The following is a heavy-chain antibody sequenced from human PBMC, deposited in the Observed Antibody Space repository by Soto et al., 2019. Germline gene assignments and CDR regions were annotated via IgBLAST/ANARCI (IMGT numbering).Heavy chain of an antibody. CDR1: ASTFKTYG. CDR2: INPSDGHT. D-gene: IGHD3-9*01. J-gene: IGHJ3*02. V-gene: IGHV1-18*01. Sequence: QFQLVQSGAEVKEPGASVKVSCRTSASTFKTYGIVWVRQAPGQGLEWMGWINPSDGHTDYAQKFQGRVTMTADTSANTDYMELKNLISDDTAVYYCARGIYTTFFFESSRMRAFDIWGQGTMVTVS. CDR3: ARGIYTTFFFESSRMRAFDI.